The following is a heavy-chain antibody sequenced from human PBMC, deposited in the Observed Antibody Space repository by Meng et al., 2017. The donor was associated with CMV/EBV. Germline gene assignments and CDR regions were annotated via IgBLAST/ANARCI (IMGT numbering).Heavy chain of an antibody. CDR2: IYYSGST. Sequence: SETLSLTCTVSGGSISSSSYYWGWMRQPPGKGLEWIGSIYYSGSTYYNPSLKSRVTISVDTSKNQFSLKLSSVTAADTAVYYCARQGYYYDIGWFDPWGQGTLVTVSS. CDR3: ARQGYYYDIGWFDP. D-gene: IGHD3-22*01. J-gene: IGHJ5*02. CDR1: GGSISSSSYY. V-gene: IGHV4-39*01.